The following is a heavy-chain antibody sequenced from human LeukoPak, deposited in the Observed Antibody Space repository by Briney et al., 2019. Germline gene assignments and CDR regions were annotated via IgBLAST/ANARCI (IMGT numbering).Heavy chain of an antibody. CDR2: IYDGRNT. D-gene: IGHD3-3*01. V-gene: IGHV4-59*11. CDR3: ARGGWGDDSWSGPTINWVDP. CDR1: GGSITTHY. Sequence: PSETLSFTCTGSGGSITTHYWSWIRQPPGKGLEGIGYIYDGRNTNYNPSLRSRVTISADTSKNQFSLQLRSVTAADTAVYYCARGGWGDDSWSGPTINWVDPWGQGTLITVSS. J-gene: IGHJ5*02.